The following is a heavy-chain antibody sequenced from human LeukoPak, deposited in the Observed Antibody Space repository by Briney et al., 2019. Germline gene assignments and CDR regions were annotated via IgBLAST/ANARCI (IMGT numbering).Heavy chain of an antibody. CDR3: ARAKGFCSGVSCHDY. Sequence: GASVKVSCKASGYSFSTYGISWVRQAPGQGLEWMGWISGYNGNRDYAQKVQDRVTLTTDTSTTTAYMELTSLRSDDTAVYHCARAKGFCSGVSCHDYWGQGTLVTVSS. J-gene: IGHJ4*02. D-gene: IGHD2-15*01. CDR2: ISGYNGNR. CDR1: GYSFSTYG. V-gene: IGHV1-18*01.